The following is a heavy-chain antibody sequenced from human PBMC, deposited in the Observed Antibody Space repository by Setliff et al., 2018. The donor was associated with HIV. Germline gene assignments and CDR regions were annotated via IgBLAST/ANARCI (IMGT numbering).Heavy chain of an antibody. V-gene: IGHV5-51*01. CDR2: IYPGDSDT. CDR1: GYSFTSYW. J-gene: IGHJ5*02. D-gene: IGHD6-19*01. Sequence: PGESLKISCKGSGYSFTSYWIGWVRQMPGKGLEWMGIIYPGDSDTRYSPSFQGPVTISADKSINTAYLQWSSLQASDTAMYYCARSNSIPVAGTGAGLGLNWFDPWGQGTLVTVSS. CDR3: ARSNSIPVAGTGAGLGLNWFDP.